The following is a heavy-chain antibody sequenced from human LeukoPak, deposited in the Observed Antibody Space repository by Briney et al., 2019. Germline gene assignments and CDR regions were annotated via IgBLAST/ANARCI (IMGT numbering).Heavy chain of an antibody. D-gene: IGHD1-26*01. V-gene: IGHV4-34*01. Sequence: SETLSLTCAVYGGSFSGYYWSWIRQPPGKGLEWIGEINHSGSTNYNPSLKSRVTISVDTSKNQFSLKLSSVTAADTAVYYCAKSGGSGLIDYWGQGTLVTVSS. J-gene: IGHJ4*02. CDR3: AKSGGSGLIDY. CDR2: INHSGST. CDR1: GGSFSGYY.